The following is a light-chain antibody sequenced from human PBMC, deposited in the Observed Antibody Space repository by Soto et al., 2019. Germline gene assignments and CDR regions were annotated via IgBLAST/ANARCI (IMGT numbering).Light chain of an antibody. J-gene: IGKJ5*01. Sequence: DIKMTQSPSSLSASVGDRVTITCRASQSISRYLNWYQQKPGKAPKVLIYAASRLQSGVPSRFSGSGAGTDFTITISSLQPEDFAIYYCQQSYRTPSFGQGTRLEIK. CDR1: QSISRY. CDR2: AAS. CDR3: QQSYRTPS. V-gene: IGKV1-39*01.